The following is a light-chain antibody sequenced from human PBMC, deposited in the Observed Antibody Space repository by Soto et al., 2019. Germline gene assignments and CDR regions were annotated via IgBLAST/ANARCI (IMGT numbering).Light chain of an antibody. CDR1: QSITNY. CDR2: AAS. V-gene: IGKV1-39*01. J-gene: IGKJ3*01. Sequence: DFQMTQSPSSLSASVGDRVTITCRASQSITNYLNWYQHKPGRAPNLLIYAASSLQSGVPSRFSGSVSGTDFTLTISSLQPEDVATYYCHQSYFAPFTFGPGTAVAIK. CDR3: HQSYFAPFT.